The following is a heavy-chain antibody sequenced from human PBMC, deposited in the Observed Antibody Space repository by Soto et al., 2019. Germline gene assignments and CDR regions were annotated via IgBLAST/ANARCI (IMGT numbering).Heavy chain of an antibody. D-gene: IGHD2-2*01. V-gene: IGHV4-4*07. CDR3: VRASMPKAHFDS. CDR2: MHTSGST. Sequence: QLQLQASGPGLVKPSATLSLTCTVSGGSIRGYYWSWIRQSAGMRLAWIGRMHTSGSTNYNPSLKSRVTISVDMSKNQISQKLTSVTAADTALYYCVRASMPKAHFDSWGQGTLVTVSS. J-gene: IGHJ4*02. CDR1: GGSIRGYY.